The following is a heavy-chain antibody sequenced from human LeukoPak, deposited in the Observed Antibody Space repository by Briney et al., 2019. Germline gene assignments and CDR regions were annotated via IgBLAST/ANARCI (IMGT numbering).Heavy chain of an antibody. CDR2: IWHDGSHK. V-gene: IGHV3-33*06. CDR3: ANEIFRSASCPDF. J-gene: IGHJ6*04. D-gene: IGHD3-10*01. CDR1: GFSFDTYA. Sequence: GGSLRLYCAASGFSFDTYAMHWVRQAPGQGLEWVALIWHDGSHKFYSNSVRGQFTISRDNSKNTVYLQMNNLRPDHTAVYYCANEIFRSASCPDFWGKGTPVTVSS.